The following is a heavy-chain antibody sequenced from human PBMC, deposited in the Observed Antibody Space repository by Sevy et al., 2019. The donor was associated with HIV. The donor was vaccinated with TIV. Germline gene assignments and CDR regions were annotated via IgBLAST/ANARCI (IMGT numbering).Heavy chain of an antibody. Sequence: SETLSLTCTVSGGSINSGDYYWSWIRQQPEKGLEWIGYIFHTGSTYYNRSFKSRATISVDTSKNQFSLKLSLMTAADTAVYYCAREGTKGVWFDPWGQGTLVTVSS. CDR1: GGSINSGDYY. CDR2: IFHTGST. V-gene: IGHV4-31*03. CDR3: AREGTKGVWFDP. J-gene: IGHJ5*02. D-gene: IGHD3-16*01.